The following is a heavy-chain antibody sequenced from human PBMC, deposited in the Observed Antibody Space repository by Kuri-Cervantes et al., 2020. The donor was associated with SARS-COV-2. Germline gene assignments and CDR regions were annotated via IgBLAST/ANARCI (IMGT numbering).Heavy chain of an antibody. CDR2: IWYDGSNK. Sequence: GESLKISCAASGFTFSSYGMHWVRQAPGKGLEWVAVIWYDGSNKYYADSVKGRFTISRDNSKNTLYLQTNSLRVEDTAVYYCARDPYSSSWYRYYYGMDVWGQGTTVTVSS. CDR3: ARDPYSSSWYRYYYGMDV. CDR1: GFTFSSYG. V-gene: IGHV3-33*08. J-gene: IGHJ6*02. D-gene: IGHD6-13*01.